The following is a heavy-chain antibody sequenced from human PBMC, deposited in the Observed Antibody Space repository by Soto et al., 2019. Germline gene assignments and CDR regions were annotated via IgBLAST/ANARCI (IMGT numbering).Heavy chain of an antibody. CDR1: GGSFSGYC. J-gene: IGHJ6*03. Sequence: SETLSLTCAVYGGSFSGYCWSWIRQPPGKGLEWIGEITHSGSTNYNPSLKSRASISVDTSNNQFSLTLSSVTAADTAVYYCARYYDFWSAFYYMDVWGKGTTVTVSS. CDR2: ITHSGST. D-gene: IGHD3-3*01. CDR3: ARYYDFWSAFYYMDV. V-gene: IGHV4-34*01.